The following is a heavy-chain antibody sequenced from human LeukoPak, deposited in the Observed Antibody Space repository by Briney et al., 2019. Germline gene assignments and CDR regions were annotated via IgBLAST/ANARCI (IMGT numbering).Heavy chain of an antibody. CDR3: ARSASYDSTSYYIYYFLDV. Sequence: GRSLRLSCAASGFTFINYWMAWVRQAPGKGLEWVSVIYTDGTTHYADSVKGRFTISRDSSKNTLYLQMSSLRAEDTAVYYCARSASYDSTSYYIYYFLDVWGKGTTVTISS. CDR2: IYTDGTT. J-gene: IGHJ6*03. CDR1: GFTFINYW. V-gene: IGHV3-66*01. D-gene: IGHD3-22*01.